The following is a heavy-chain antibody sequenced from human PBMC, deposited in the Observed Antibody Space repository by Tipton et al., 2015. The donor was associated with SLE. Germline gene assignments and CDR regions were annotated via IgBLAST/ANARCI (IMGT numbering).Heavy chain of an antibody. CDR2: INWKGDST. V-gene: IGHV3-20*04. Sequence: GSLRLSCAASGFTFDDFGMGWVRHVQGKGLEWVSGINWKGDSTAYADSMRGRITISRDNAKKSLYLQMNSLRAEDTGVYYCARTVSKWSTQSSEFDFWGQGTLVTVSS. CDR1: GFTFDDFG. CDR3: ARTVSKWSTQSSEFDF. D-gene: IGHD1-26*01. J-gene: IGHJ4*02.